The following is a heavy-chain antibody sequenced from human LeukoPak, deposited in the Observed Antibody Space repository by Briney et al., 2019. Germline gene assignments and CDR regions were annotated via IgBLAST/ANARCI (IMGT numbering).Heavy chain of an antibody. CDR1: GFTFSSYG. V-gene: IGHV3-30*18. Sequence: GGSLRLSCAASGFTFSSYGMHWVRQAPGKGLEWVAVISYDGSNKYYADSVKGRFTISRDNSENTLYLQMNSLRAEDTAVYYCANEYGSPYDYVFPSDYWGQGTLVTVSS. D-gene: IGHD3-16*01. CDR2: ISYDGSNK. CDR3: ANEYGSPYDYVFPSDY. J-gene: IGHJ4*02.